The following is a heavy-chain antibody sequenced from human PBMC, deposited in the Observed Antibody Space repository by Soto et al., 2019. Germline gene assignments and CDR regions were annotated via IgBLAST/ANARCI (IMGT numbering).Heavy chain of an antibody. CDR3: AKSEPYGSGSYYFDY. CDR1: GFTFSSYS. D-gene: IGHD1-26*01. CDR2: ISSSSSTI. J-gene: IGHJ4*02. V-gene: IGHV3-48*01. Sequence: GSLRLSCAASGFTFSSYSMNWVRQAPGKGLEWVSYISSSSSTIYYADSVKGRFTISRDNAKNSLYLQMNSLRAEDTAIYYCAKSEPYGSGSYYFDYWGQGTLVTVS.